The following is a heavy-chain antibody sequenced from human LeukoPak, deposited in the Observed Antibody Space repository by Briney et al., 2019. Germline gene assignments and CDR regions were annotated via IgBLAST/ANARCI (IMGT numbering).Heavy chain of an antibody. CDR2: IYPGDSDT. CDR1: GYSFTSYW. CDR3: ARRRDGSFDY. V-gene: IGHV5-51*01. Sequence: GESLKISCKGSGYSFTSYWIGWVRQMPGKGLEWMGIIYPGDSDTRYSPSFQGQVTISADKSISTAYLQMNSLRAEDTAVYYCARRRDGSFDYWGQGTLVTVSS. D-gene: IGHD5-24*01. J-gene: IGHJ4*02.